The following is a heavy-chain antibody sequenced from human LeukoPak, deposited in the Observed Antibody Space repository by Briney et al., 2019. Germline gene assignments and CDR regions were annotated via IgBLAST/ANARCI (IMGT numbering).Heavy chain of an antibody. J-gene: IGHJ5*02. V-gene: IGHV4-39*01. CDR2: IYYSGST. D-gene: IGHD6-13*01. CDR3: ARLIAAAGFDP. CDR1: GGSISSSSYC. Sequence: SETLSLTCTVSGGSISSSSYCWGWIRQPPEKGLEWIGSIYYSGSTYYNPSLKSRVTISVDTSKNQFSLKLSSVTAADTAVYYCARLIAAAGFDPWGQGTLVTVSS.